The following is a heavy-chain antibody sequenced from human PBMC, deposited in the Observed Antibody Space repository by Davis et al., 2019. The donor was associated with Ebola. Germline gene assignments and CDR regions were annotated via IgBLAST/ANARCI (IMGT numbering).Heavy chain of an antibody. CDR3: ARGRVLRFLEWYAGFDP. CDR1: GFTFSSYW. D-gene: IGHD3-3*01. CDR2: IKQDGSEK. Sequence: PGGSLRLSCAASGFTFSSYWMSWVRQAPGKGLEWVANIKQDGSEKYYVDSVKGRFTISRDNAKNSLYLQMNSLRAEDTAVYYCARGRVLRFLEWYAGFDPWGQGTLVTVSS. V-gene: IGHV3-7*01. J-gene: IGHJ5*02.